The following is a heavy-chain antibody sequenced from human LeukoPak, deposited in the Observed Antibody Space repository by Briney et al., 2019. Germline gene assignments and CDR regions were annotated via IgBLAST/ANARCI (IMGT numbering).Heavy chain of an antibody. V-gene: IGHV4-39*01. J-gene: IGHJ3*02. Sequence: SETLSLTCTVSGGSISSSSYYWGWIRQPPGKGLEWIGSIYYSGSTYYNPSLKSRVTISVDTSKNQFSLKLSSVTAADTAVYYCARRGPGAFDIWGQGTMVTVSS. CDR3: ARRGPGAFDI. CDR2: IYYSGST. CDR1: GGSISSSSYY.